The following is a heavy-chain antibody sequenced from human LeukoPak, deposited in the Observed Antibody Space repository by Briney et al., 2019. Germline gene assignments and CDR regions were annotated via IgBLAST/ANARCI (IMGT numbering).Heavy chain of an antibody. J-gene: IGHJ4*02. CDR3: ARDLSGVTGYTYGRGIDY. Sequence: EPGGSLRLSCAASGFTVSSNYMSWVRQAPGKGLEWVANIKKDGSEKYYVDSVKGRFTISRDNAKTSLYLQMNSLRAEDTAVYYCARDLSGVTGYTYGRGIDYWGQGTLVTVSS. V-gene: IGHV3-7*01. D-gene: IGHD5-18*01. CDR2: IKKDGSEK. CDR1: GFTVSSNY.